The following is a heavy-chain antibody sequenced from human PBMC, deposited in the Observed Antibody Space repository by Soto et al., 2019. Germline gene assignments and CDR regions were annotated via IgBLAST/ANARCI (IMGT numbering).Heavy chain of an antibody. Sequence: PGGSLRLSCAASGVTFSSYARHWVRQAPGKGLEWVAVISYDGSNKYYADSVKGRFTISRDNSKNTLYLQMNSLRAEDTAVYYCARHKRDLRFLEWSYYFDYWGQGTLVTVSS. V-gene: IGHV3-30-3*01. CDR2: ISYDGSNK. J-gene: IGHJ4*02. CDR3: ARHKRDLRFLEWSYYFDY. CDR1: GVTFSSYA. D-gene: IGHD3-3*01.